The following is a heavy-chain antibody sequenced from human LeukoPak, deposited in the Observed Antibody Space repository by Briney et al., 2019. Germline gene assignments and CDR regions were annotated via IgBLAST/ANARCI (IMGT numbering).Heavy chain of an antibody. CDR2: INTDGGST. CDR1: GFTFSNYW. Sequence: GGSLRLSCAASGFTFSNYWMHWVRQAPGKGLVWVSRINTDGGSTTYADSVKGRFTISRDNAKNSLYLQMNSLRAEDTAVCYCARDALVRGVYFDYWGQGSLVTVSS. J-gene: IGHJ4*02. D-gene: IGHD3-10*01. V-gene: IGHV3-74*01. CDR3: ARDALVRGVYFDY.